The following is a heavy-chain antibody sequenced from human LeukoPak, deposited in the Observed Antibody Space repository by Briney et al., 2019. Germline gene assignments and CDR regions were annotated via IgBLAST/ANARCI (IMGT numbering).Heavy chain of an antibody. CDR3: ARGGKGYCSTTNCLPYYLDY. CDR1: GFTFSSYP. CDR2: ISSSSSNI. Sequence: GGSLRLSCAASGFTFSSYPMSWVRQAPGKGLEWLAYISSSSSNIYYADSVRGRFTISGDNAKNSLYLQMNSLRAEDTAVYYCARGGKGYCSTTNCLPYYLDYWGQGTLVTVSS. J-gene: IGHJ4*02. V-gene: IGHV3-48*01. D-gene: IGHD2-2*01.